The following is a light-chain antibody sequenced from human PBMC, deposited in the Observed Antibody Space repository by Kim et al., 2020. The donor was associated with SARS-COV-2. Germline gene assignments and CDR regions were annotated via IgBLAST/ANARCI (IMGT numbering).Light chain of an antibody. J-gene: IGKJ2*03. V-gene: IGKV1-39*01. CDR1: QNIGTY. CDR3: QQSYSTPLHS. Sequence: ASVGDRVTITCRANQNIGTYLNWYQHKPGKAPQLLIYAASSLRSGVPSRFSGSGSGTDFTLTISSLQPDDFATYYCQQSYSTPLHSFGQGTKLEIK. CDR2: AAS.